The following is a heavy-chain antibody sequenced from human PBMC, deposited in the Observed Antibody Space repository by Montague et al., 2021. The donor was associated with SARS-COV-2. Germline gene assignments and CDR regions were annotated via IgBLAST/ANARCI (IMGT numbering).Heavy chain of an antibody. CDR3: ARVARYCTNGVCQTYYYYGLDV. D-gene: IGHD2-8*01. Sequence: SETLSLTCIVSGGSTNYYYWSWIRQSPGKGLEWIGFMYYSGSTNXNPSLKGRVTMSIDRSKNQFYLKLRSVTAADTAVYYCARVARYCTNGVCQTYYYYGLDVWGQGTTVTVSS. V-gene: IGHV4-59*01. CDR1: GGSTNYYY. CDR2: MYYSGST. J-gene: IGHJ6*02.